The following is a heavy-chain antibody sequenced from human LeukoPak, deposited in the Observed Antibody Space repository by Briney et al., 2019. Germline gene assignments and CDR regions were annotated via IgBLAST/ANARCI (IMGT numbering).Heavy chain of an antibody. V-gene: IGHV3-21*01. CDR3: ETPQQPEGYRCWSGRDYYYMDV. Sequence: PGGSLRLSCAASGFTLSTYTMNWVRQAPGKGLEWVSSINTGSNLVYYVDLVKGRFTISRDNAKNSLYRQMNSLRAEDTAVCYWETPQQPEGYRCWSGRDYYYMDVWGKGNTVTVSS. CDR2: INTGSNLV. D-gene: IGHD6-13*01. CDR1: GFTLSTYT. J-gene: IGHJ6*03.